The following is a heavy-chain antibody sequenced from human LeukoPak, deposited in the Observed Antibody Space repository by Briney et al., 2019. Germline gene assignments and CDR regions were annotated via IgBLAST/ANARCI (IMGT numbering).Heavy chain of an antibody. CDR2: INPTGGST. V-gene: IGHV1-46*01. CDR3: ARGSSWHYYYYMDV. Sequence: GASLKLSCTASGYTFTSYYMNWVRQAPGQGLEWMALINPTGGSTGYAHKFQGRVTMTRDMSTSTDYMELSSLRSEDTAVYYCARGSSWHYYYYMDVWGKGTTVTVSS. D-gene: IGHD6-13*01. J-gene: IGHJ6*03. CDR1: GYTFTSYY.